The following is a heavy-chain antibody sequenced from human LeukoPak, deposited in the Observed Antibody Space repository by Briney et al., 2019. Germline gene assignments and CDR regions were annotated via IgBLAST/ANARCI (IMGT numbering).Heavy chain of an antibody. J-gene: IGHJ4*02. CDR1: GFTITNNW. CDR2: IKNDESTA. Sequence: GGSLRLSRVASGFTITNNWMYWVRQAPGRGLVWVSRIKNDESTAVYADSVKGRFTVSRDDAKNTLYLQMSSLRAEDTAMYYCHPLAYISDWGQGTLVTVSS. V-gene: IGHV3-74*03. CDR3: HPLAYISD. D-gene: IGHD6-19*01.